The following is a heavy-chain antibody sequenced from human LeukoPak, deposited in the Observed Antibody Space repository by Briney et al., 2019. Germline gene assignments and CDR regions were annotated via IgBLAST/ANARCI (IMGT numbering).Heavy chain of an antibody. D-gene: IGHD2-15*01. J-gene: IGHJ4*02. Sequence: PGGSLRLSCAASGFTFSSYAMHWVRQAPGKGLEWVAVISYDGSNKYYADSVKGRFTISRDNSKNTLYLQMNSLRAEDTAVYYCARGDVGCSGGSCYSGFDYWGQGTLVTVSS. V-gene: IGHV3-30-3*01. CDR1: GFTFSSYA. CDR2: ISYDGSNK. CDR3: ARGDVGCSGGSCYSGFDY.